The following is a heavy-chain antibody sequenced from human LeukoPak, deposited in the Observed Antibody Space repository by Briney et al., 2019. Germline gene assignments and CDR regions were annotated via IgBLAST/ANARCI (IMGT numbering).Heavy chain of an antibody. CDR1: GFTFSSYA. D-gene: IGHD4-17*01. CDR3: ARVRDYGDYEGYFDY. CDR2: ISYDGSNK. V-gene: IGHV3-30-3*01. Sequence: PGGSLRLSCAASGFTFSSYAMHWVRQAPGKGLEWVAVISYDGSNKYYADSVKGRFTISRDNSKNTLYLQMNSLRAEDTAVYYCARVRDYGDYEGYFDYWGQGTLVTVSS. J-gene: IGHJ4*03.